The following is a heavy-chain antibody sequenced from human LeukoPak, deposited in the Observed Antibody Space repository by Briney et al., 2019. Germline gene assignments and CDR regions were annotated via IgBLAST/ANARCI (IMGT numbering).Heavy chain of an antibody. D-gene: IGHD3-22*01. Sequence: SETLSLTWTVSGGSISISYNYWGWILEPPWSGLEGTGIVYYNGSTNYTQTLQSRVTISVDTSKNKFYLKLTSVTAADTAVYYCARIYSSSALGYSDYWGQGTLLTVSS. CDR2: VYYNGST. V-gene: IGHV4-39*01. J-gene: IGHJ4*02. CDR3: ARIYSSSALGYSDY. CDR1: GGSISISYNY.